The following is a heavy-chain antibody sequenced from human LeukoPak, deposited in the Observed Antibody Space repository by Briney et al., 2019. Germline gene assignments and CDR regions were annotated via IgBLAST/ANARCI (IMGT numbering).Heavy chain of an antibody. J-gene: IGHJ4*02. V-gene: IGHV3-7*01. Sequence: PGGSLRLSCAASGFSFKDYWMSWVRQAPGEGLEWVADITPDGSGKTYVDSVKGRFTISRDNAKQSLYLQMDTLTAEDTAVYYCARAQYGDYHFDYWGQGTLVTVSS. CDR1: GFSFKDYW. D-gene: IGHD4-17*01. CDR2: ITPDGSGK. CDR3: ARAQYGDYHFDY.